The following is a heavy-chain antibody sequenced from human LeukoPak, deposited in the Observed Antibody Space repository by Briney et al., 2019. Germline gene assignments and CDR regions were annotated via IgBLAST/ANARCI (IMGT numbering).Heavy chain of an antibody. J-gene: IGHJ4*02. Sequence: GGSLRLSCAASGFTFSSYSMNWVRQAPGKGLEWVSSISSSSSYIYYADSVKGRFTISRDNAKNSLYLQMNSLRAEDTAVYYCARDRCSSTSCYTGDYWGQGTLVTVSS. CDR1: GFTFSSYS. CDR2: ISSSSSYI. V-gene: IGHV3-21*01. CDR3: ARDRCSSTSCYTGDY. D-gene: IGHD2-2*02.